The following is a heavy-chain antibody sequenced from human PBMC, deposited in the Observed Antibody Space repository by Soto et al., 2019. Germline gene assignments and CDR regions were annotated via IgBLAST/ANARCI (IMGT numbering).Heavy chain of an antibody. V-gene: IGHV1-69*04. CDR3: ARERSGTPDY. CDR1: GDTFNFYT. Sequence: SVKVSCKASGDTFNFYTFSWVRQAPGQGLEWMGRIIPMVGMSNYAQKFQGRVTMTRNTSISTAYMELSSLRSEDTAVYYCARERSGTPDYWGQGTLVTVSS. CDR2: IIPMVGMS. D-gene: IGHD6-25*01. J-gene: IGHJ4*02.